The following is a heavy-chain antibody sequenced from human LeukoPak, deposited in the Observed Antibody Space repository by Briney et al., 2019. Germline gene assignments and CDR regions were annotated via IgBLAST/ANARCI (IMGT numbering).Heavy chain of an antibody. J-gene: IGHJ4*02. Sequence: GASVKVSCKASGYTFANYDINWVRQAPGQGLEWMGWIGTYNGHTNYAQRLQGRITLTTDTSTSTAYMELRSLRSDDTAVYYCAISREDYYGSGSYVDYWGQGTLVTVSS. CDR3: AISREDYYGSGSYVDY. CDR1: GYTFANYD. V-gene: IGHV1-18*01. CDR2: IGTYNGHT. D-gene: IGHD3-10*01.